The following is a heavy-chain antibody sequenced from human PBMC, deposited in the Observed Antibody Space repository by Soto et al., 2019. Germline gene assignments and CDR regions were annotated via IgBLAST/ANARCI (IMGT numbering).Heavy chain of an antibody. D-gene: IGHD3-22*01. CDR3: VPTTDYYDSTGFDY. V-gene: IGHV3-48*03. Sequence: QPGGSLRLSCTASGFTFSYFEMNWVRQAPGKGLEWVSYISGGGSTKYYADSVRGRFTISRDNAKNSLYLQMNSLRAEDTAVYYCVPTTDYYDSTGFDYWGRGSLVTVSS. CDR1: GFTFSYFE. J-gene: IGHJ4*02. CDR2: ISGGGSTK.